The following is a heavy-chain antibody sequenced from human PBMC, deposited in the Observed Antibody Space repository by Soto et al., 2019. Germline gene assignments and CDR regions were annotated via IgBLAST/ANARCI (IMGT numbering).Heavy chain of an antibody. CDR2: IIPIFGTA. V-gene: IGHV1-69*13. Sequence: PVKVSCKASGGTFSSYAISWVRQAPGQGLEWMGGIIPIFGTANYAQKFQGRVTITADESTSTAYMELSSLRSEDTAVYYCLLAAHGIRVYWGQGTLVTVSS. J-gene: IGHJ4*02. CDR3: LLAAHGIRVY. CDR1: GGTFSSYA. D-gene: IGHD6-13*01.